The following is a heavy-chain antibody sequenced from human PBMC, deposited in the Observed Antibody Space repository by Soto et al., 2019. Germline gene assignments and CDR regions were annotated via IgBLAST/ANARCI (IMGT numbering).Heavy chain of an antibody. V-gene: IGHV3-74*01. CDR1: GFTFNIYW. J-gene: IGHJ4*02. Sequence: PGGSLRLSCVASGFTFNIYWMHWVLQAPGKGLEWVSRIDNDGSATTYADSVKGRFTISRDNAKNTLFLQMNTLRVDDTAVYYCARDNWNSYWGQGTLVTVSS. CDR2: IDNDGSAT. CDR3: ARDNWNSY. D-gene: IGHD1-1*01.